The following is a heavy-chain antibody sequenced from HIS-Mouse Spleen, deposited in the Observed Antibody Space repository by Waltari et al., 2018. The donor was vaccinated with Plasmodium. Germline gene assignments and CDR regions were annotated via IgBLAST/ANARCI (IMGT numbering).Heavy chain of an antibody. J-gene: IGHJ2*01. CDR3: ARGLRGHYWYFDL. V-gene: IGHV4-34*01. CDR1: GGSFRGSY. D-gene: IGHD3-10*01. CDR2: INHRGST. Sequence: QVQLQQWGAGLLKPSETLSLTCAVYGGSFRGSYWSWIRQPPGKGLEWIGEINHRGSTNYNPSLKSRVTISVDTSKNQFSLKLSSVTAADTAVYYCARGLRGHYWYFDLWGRGTLVTVSS.